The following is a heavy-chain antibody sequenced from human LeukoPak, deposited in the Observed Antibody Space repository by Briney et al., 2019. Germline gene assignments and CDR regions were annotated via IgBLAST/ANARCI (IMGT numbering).Heavy chain of an antibody. V-gene: IGHV1-2*02. Sequence: ASMKVSCKASGYTFTGYYMHWVRQAPGQGLQWMGWINPNSGDVNYAQKFQDRVTMTRDTSITTAHMELSRLTSDDTAVYYCARGPFRNVDIAMVASRFDPWGQGTLVTVSS. J-gene: IGHJ5*02. CDR1: GYTFTGYY. D-gene: IGHD5-18*01. CDR2: INPNSGDV. CDR3: ARGPFRNVDIAMVASRFDP.